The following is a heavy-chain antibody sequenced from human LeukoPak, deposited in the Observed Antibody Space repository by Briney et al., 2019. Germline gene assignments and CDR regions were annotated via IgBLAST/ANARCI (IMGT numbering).Heavy chain of an antibody. CDR2: TYYRSKWYN. J-gene: IGHJ6*02. D-gene: IGHD5-18*01. Sequence: SQTLSLTCAISGDSVSSNSAAWNWIRQSPSRGLEWLGRTYYRSKWYNDYAVSVKSRITINPDTSKNQFSLQLNSVTPEDTAVYYCARVYRDTAMVPPGSGYYGMDVWGQGTTVTVSS. CDR1: GDSVSSNSAA. V-gene: IGHV6-1*01. CDR3: ARVYRDTAMVPPGSGYYGMDV.